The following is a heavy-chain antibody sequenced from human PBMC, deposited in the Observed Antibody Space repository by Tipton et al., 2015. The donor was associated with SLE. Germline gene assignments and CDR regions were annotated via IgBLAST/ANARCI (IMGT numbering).Heavy chain of an antibody. J-gene: IGHJ6*03. V-gene: IGHV4-39*07. CDR3: ARGWGSYSSGWRYFYYYMDV. D-gene: IGHD6-19*01. Sequence: GLVKPSETLSLTCSVSSDSFSSRIYYWGWIRQPPGKGLEWIGSMHYTGNTYYNPSLKSRVRISVDTSTNQLSLKLNSVTAADTAVYYCARGWGSYSSGWRYFYYYMDVWGKGTTVTVSS. CDR2: MHYTGNT. CDR1: SDSFSSRIYY.